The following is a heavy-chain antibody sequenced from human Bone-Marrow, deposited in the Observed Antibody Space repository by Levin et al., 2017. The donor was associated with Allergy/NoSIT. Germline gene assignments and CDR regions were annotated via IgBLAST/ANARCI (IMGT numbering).Heavy chain of an antibody. D-gene: IGHD2-8*01. CDR2: IRSKANNYAT. V-gene: IGHV3-73*01. CDR1: GFTFSGSA. J-gene: IGHJ4*02. Sequence: GGSLRLSCAASGFTFSGSAMYWVRQASGKGLEWVGRIRSKANNYATEYAASVKGRFTISRDDSKNTAYLQMDSLKTDDTAVYFCTRHVETADPERDCSNGVCYTDFWGQGTLVTVSS. CDR3: TRHVETADPERDCSNGVCYTDF.